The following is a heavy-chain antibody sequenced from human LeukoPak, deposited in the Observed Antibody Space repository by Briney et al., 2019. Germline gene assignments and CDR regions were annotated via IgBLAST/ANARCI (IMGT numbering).Heavy chain of an antibody. CDR2: MNPIFGTA. D-gene: IGHD1-7*01. J-gene: IGHJ6*03. CDR1: GGTFSSYA. CDR3: ASGGLEVRGYYYYYMDV. Sequence: ASVKVSCKASGGTFSSYAISWVRQAPGQGLEWMGWMNPIFGTANYAQKFQSRITITTDESTSTPYMELSSLRSEDTAVYYCASGGLEVRGYYYYYMDVWGKGTTVTVSS. V-gene: IGHV1-69*05.